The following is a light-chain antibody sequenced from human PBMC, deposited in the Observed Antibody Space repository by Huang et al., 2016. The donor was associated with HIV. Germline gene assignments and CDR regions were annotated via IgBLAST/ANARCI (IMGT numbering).Light chain of an antibody. Sequence: DIQMTQSPSSVTASLGDRVTITCRASQGIRTDLAWFQQRPGEAPKSLIYATSNLPSGVPSKFSGSGSGTDFTLTISGLQPEDFATYFCQQYSSYPWTFGQGTRVEIK. CDR2: ATS. J-gene: IGKJ1*01. V-gene: IGKV1-16*02. CDR3: QQYSSYPWT. CDR1: QGIRTD.